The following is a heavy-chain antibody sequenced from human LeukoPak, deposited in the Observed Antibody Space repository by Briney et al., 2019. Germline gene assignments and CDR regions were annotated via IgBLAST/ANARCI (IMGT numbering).Heavy chain of an antibody. CDR1: GFTFSSHS. V-gene: IGHV3-7*01. J-gene: IGHJ4*02. CDR2: IKQDGSEK. Sequence: GSLRLSCAASGFTFSSHSMNWVRQAPGKGLEWVANIKQDGSEKYYVDSVKCRFTISRDNAKNSLYLQMNSLRAEDTAVYYCASHYGDYSFFDYWGQGTLVTVSS. CDR3: ASHYGDYSFFDY. D-gene: IGHD4-17*01.